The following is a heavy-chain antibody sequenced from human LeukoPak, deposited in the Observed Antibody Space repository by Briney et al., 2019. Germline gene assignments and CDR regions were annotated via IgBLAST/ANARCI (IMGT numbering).Heavy chain of an antibody. Sequence: GASVKVSCKASGYTFTSYDINWVRQATGQGLEWMGWMNPNSGNTGYAQKFQGRVTMTRNTSISTAYMELSSLRSEDTAVYYCAIGRGWIQLWFNWFDPWGQGTLVTVSS. D-gene: IGHD5-18*01. CDR1: GYTFTSYD. V-gene: IGHV1-8*01. J-gene: IGHJ5*02. CDR3: AIGRGWIQLWFNWFDP. CDR2: MNPNSGNT.